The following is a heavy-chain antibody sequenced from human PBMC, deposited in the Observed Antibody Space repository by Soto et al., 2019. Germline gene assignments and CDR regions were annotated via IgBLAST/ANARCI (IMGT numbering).Heavy chain of an antibody. V-gene: IGHV3-30*18. Sequence: GGSLRLSCAASGFTFSSYGIHWVRQAPGKGLEWVAVISYDGSNEYYADSVKGRFTISRDNSKNTLYLQMNSLRAEDTTVYYCAKAGLAATIMSHLDYWSQGDLVTVSS. J-gene: IGHJ4*02. CDR3: AKAGLAATIMSHLDY. CDR1: GFTFSSYG. CDR2: ISYDGSNE. D-gene: IGHD5-12*01.